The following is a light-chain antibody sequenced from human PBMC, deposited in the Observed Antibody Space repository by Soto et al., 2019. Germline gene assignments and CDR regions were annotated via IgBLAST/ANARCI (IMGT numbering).Light chain of an antibody. CDR2: AAS. CDR1: ETVTGKY. J-gene: IGKJ1*01. CDR3: QQYSSPPQT. Sequence: EIVLMQSPGTLSLSPGDRATLSCRASETVTGKYLAWYQQKAGQAPRLLIFAASNRATGIPDRFSGSGSGTDFTLTISRLEPEDFAVYFCQQYSSPPQTFGQGTKVEIK. V-gene: IGKV3-20*01.